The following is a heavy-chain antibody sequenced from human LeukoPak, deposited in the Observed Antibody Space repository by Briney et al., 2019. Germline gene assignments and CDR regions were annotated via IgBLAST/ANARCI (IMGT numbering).Heavy chain of an antibody. V-gene: IGHV1-18*01. CDR1: GFTFSSFG. CDR2: ISAYNGNT. Sequence: ASAKVSCKASGFTFSSFGISWGRPAPGERLEWVGWISAYNGNTNYAQKLQGRVTMTTDTSTSTAYTELRSLRSDDTAAYYCAREGITRWFGELYYFDYWGQGTLVTVSS. J-gene: IGHJ4*02. CDR3: AREGITRWFGELYYFDY. D-gene: IGHD3-10*01.